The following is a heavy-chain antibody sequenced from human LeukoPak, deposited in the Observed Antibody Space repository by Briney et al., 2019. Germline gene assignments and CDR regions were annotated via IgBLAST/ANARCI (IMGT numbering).Heavy chain of an antibody. V-gene: IGHV3-15*01. D-gene: IGHD3-22*01. CDR1: GFTFSDAW. Sequence: NPGGSLRLSCAASGFTFSDAWMSWVRQTPGKGLEWVGRIQSKTDGGTTDYAASVKGRFTISRDDSKKTLHLQMTSLKTEDTAVYHCTTDVYYSDSSGHYHGHWGQGTLVTVSS. J-gene: IGHJ4*02. CDR3: TTDVYYSDSSGHYHGH. CDR2: IQSKTDGGTT.